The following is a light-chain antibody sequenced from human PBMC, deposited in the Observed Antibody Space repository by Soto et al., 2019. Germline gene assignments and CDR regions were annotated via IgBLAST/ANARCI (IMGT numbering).Light chain of an antibody. CDR1: QSVTSN. J-gene: IGKJ4*01. CDR2: GAS. Sequence: EIVMTQSPATLSVSPGERANLSCRASQSVTSNLAWYQQKPGQAPRLLIYGASTRATGIPARFTGSGSGTEFTLTIDILQSEDFAVYHCQQYKNWPLTCGGGPKVEIK. V-gene: IGKV3D-15*01. CDR3: QQYKNWPLT.